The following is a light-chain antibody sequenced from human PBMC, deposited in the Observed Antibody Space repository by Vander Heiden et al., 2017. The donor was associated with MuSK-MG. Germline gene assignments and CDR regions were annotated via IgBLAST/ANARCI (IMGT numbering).Light chain of an antibody. J-gene: IGKJ2*01. Sequence: DIQMTQSPSSLSASVGDRVTITCRASQGISTYLAWFQQKPGKAPKSLVYDASRLQSGVSSKFSGSGSGTDFSLTISGLQPEDFATYYCQHYDYYPHTFGQGTTLEIK. CDR2: DAS. CDR3: QHYDYYPHT. CDR1: QGISTY. V-gene: IGKV1-16*02.